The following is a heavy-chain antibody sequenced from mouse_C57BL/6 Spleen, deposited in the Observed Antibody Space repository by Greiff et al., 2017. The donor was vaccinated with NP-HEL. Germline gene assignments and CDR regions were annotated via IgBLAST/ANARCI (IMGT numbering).Heavy chain of an antibody. J-gene: IGHJ1*03. D-gene: IGHD1-1*01. Sequence: QVQLQQSDAELVKPGASVKISCKASGYTFTDHTIHWMKQRPEQGLEWIGYIYPRDGSTKYNEKFKGKATLTADKSSSTAYMQLNRLTSEDSAVYFCARCRFITTVVTHWYCEVWGTGTTVTVSS. CDR2: IYPRDGST. V-gene: IGHV1-78*01. CDR1: GYTFTDHT. CDR3: ARCRFITTVVTHWYCEV.